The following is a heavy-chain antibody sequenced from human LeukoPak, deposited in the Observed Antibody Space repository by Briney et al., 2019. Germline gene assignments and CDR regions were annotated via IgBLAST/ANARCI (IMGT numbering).Heavy chain of an antibody. Sequence: ASVKVSCKVSGYTLIELSMHWVRQAPGKGLEWMGGFDPEDGETIYAQKFQGRVTMTEDTSTDTAYMELSSLRSEDTAVYYCATAKAKGNYYYYMDVWGKGTTVTVSS. CDR2: FDPEDGET. CDR1: GYTLIELS. CDR3: ATAKAKGNYYYYMDV. J-gene: IGHJ6*03. V-gene: IGHV1-24*01.